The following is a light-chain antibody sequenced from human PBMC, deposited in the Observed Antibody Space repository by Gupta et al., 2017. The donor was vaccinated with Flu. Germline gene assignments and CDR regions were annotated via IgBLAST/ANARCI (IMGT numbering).Light chain of an antibody. CDR3: QQYGSSPLT. CDR1: QSVNSNY. J-gene: IGKJ1*01. V-gene: IGKV3-20*01. CDR2: GAS. Sequence: GTLFLSPGERATLSCRASQSVNSNYLAWYQQKVGQAPRLLIYGASSRATGIPDRFNGSGSGTDFTLTISRLEPEDFAVFYCQQYGSSPLTFGQGTKVEIK.